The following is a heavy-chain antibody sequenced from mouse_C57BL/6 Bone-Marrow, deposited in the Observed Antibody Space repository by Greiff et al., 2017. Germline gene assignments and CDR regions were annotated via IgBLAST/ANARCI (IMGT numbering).Heavy chain of an antibody. Sequence: VQLQQSGAELMKPGASVKLSCKATGYTFTGYWIEWVKQRPGHGLEWIGEILPGGGSTNYNEKFKGKATFTADTSSNTAYMQLSSLTTEDSAIYYGAKPNYLIPPWFAYWGQGTLVTVSA. CDR1: GYTFTGYW. V-gene: IGHV1-9*01. J-gene: IGHJ3*01. D-gene: IGHD5-5*01. CDR3: AKPNYLIPPWFAY. CDR2: ILPGGGST.